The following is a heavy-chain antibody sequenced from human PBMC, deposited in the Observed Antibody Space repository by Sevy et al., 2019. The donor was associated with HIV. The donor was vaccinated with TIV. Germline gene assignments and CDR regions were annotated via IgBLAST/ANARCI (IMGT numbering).Heavy chain of an antibody. CDR1: GFTFSDHY. CDR2: IRNKADSYTI. CDR3: ATHAGIAAAGRVFDY. V-gene: IGHV3-72*01. J-gene: IGHJ4*02. Sequence: GGSLRLSCAASGFTFSDHYMEWVRQAPGKGLEWVGRIRNKADSYTIEYAASVKGRFTISRDDSKNSLYLLMNSLETEDTAVYYCATHAGIAAAGRVFDYWGQGTLVTVSS. D-gene: IGHD6-13*01.